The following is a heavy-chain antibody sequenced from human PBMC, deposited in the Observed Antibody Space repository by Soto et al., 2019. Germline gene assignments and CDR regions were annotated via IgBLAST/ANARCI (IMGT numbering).Heavy chain of an antibody. Sequence: SETLCLTCAVYGGSFSGYYGSWIRQPPGKGLEWIGYIYYSGSTNYNPSLKSLVTISVDTSKNQFSLKLSSVTAADTAVYYCARHPSDYFAFLTGYYSHTYSYYYLDVRGKGTTVTVSS. CDR2: IYYSGST. CDR1: GGSFSGYY. D-gene: IGHD3-9*01. V-gene: IGHV4-59*08. CDR3: ARHPSDYFAFLTGYYSHTYSYYYLDV. J-gene: IGHJ6*03.